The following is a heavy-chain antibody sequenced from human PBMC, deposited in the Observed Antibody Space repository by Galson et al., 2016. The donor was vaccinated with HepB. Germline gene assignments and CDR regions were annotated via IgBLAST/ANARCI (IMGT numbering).Heavy chain of an antibody. CDR1: GYIFTNFD. D-gene: IGHD3-16*01. J-gene: IGHJ5*02. V-gene: IGHV1-8*01. CDR3: ARNYGPFDL. Sequence: SVKVSCKASGYIFTNFDINWVRQATGQGLEWMGWVNPNSGNTGYAQKFQGRVTMTRNTSISTAYMELRSLRYDDTAVYYCARNYGPFDLWGQGTLVIVSS. CDR2: VNPNSGNT.